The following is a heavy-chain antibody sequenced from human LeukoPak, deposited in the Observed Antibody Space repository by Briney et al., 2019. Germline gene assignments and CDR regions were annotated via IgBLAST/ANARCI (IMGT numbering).Heavy chain of an antibody. J-gene: IGHJ4*02. V-gene: IGHV4-39*01. CDR2: IYYSGST. D-gene: IGHD6-6*01. Sequence: SETLSLTCTVSGGSISSSSYYGGWIRQPPGKGLEWIGSIYYSGSTYYNPSLKSRVTISVDTSKNQFSLKLSSVTAADTAVYYCARRSGGASIAARPGGLDYWGQGTLVTASS. CDR1: GGSISSSSYY. CDR3: ARRSGGASIAARPGGLDY.